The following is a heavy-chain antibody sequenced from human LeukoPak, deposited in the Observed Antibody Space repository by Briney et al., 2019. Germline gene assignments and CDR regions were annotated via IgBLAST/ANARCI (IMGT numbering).Heavy chain of an antibody. D-gene: IGHD5-12*01. Sequence: GGSLRLSCAASGFAFSRSSMNWVRQAPGKGLEWVSSISGGGTYILYADSVKGRFTISRDNTKNSLYLQMNSLRAEDTAVYYCARDRSGYSGYECQAYWGQGTLVTVSS. V-gene: IGHV3-21*01. CDR3: ARDRSGYSGYECQAY. J-gene: IGHJ4*02. CDR2: ISGGGTYI. CDR1: GFAFSRSS.